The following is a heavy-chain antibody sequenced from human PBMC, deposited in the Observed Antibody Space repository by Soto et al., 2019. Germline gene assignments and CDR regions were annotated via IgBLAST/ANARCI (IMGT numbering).Heavy chain of an antibody. CDR2: VNPSGGST. CDR1: GYTFTSYY. Sequence: GASVKVSCKASGYTFTSYYMHWVRQAPGRGLEWMGIVNPSGGSTSYAQKFQGRVTMTRDTSTSTVYMELSSLRSEDTAVYYCAREFRYRITRYFDWLLGYYYYMDVWGKGTTVTVSS. D-gene: IGHD3-9*01. V-gene: IGHV1-46*01. CDR3: AREFRYRITRYFDWLLGYYYYMDV. J-gene: IGHJ6*03.